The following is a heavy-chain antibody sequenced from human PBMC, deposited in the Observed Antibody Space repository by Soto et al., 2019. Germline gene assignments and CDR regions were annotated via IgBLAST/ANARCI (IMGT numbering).Heavy chain of an antibody. D-gene: IGHD3-22*01. CDR2: IYYSGMT. Sequence: SETLSRTCTVSRGSVRSTNRFLGWIRQPPGKGLEWIGDIYYSGMTRYNPSLKSRVTISVDTSKDQFSLKLTSVTAADTAVYYCARHGYYYDSTGYYYFVWGQGTKVNVS. CDR1: RGSVRSTNRF. J-gene: IGHJ4*02. CDR3: ARHGYYYDSTGYYYFV. V-gene: IGHV4-39*01.